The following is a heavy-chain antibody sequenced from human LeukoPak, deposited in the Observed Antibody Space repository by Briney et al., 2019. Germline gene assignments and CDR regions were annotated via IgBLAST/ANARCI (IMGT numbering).Heavy chain of an antibody. Sequence: GGSLRLSCAASGFTFSSYGMHWVRQAPGKGLEWVAFIRFDGSNKYYADSVKGRFTISRDNSENTLSLQMNSLRAEDTAVYYCAKDCYGSGSYYAFYYYYYMDVWGKGTTVTVSS. J-gene: IGHJ6*03. V-gene: IGHV3-30*02. CDR1: GFTFSSYG. CDR3: AKDCYGSGSYYAFYYYYYMDV. D-gene: IGHD3-10*01. CDR2: IRFDGSNK.